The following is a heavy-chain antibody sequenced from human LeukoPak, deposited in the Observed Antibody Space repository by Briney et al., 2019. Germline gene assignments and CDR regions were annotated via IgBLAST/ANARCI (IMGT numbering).Heavy chain of an antibody. CDR1: GGSISSSNYY. CDR2: IYYSGST. J-gene: IGHJ4*02. D-gene: IGHD5-18*01. CDR3: ARAGGYSYGYRYSTNFDY. V-gene: IGHV4-39*07. Sequence: SETLSLTCTVSGGSISSSNYYWGWIRQPPGKGLEWIGTIYYSGSTNYNPSLKSRVTISVDTSKNQFSLKLSSVTAADTAVYYCARAGGYSYGYRYSTNFDYWGQGTLVTVSS.